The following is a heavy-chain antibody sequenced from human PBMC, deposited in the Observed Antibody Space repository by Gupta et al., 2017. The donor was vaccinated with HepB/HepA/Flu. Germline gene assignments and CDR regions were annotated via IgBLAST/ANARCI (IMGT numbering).Heavy chain of an antibody. D-gene: IGHD3-10*01. V-gene: IGHV1-69*04. J-gene: IGHJ6*02. CDR3: ARSPMVRVARDGMDV. Sequence: QVQLVQSGAEVKKPGSSVKVSCKASGGTFSSYAIRWVRQAPGQGLEWMGRIIPILGIANDAQKFQGRVTITADKSTSTAYMELSSLRSEDTAVYYCARSPMVRVARDGMDVWGQGTTVTVSS. CDR1: GGTFSSYA. CDR2: IIPILGIA.